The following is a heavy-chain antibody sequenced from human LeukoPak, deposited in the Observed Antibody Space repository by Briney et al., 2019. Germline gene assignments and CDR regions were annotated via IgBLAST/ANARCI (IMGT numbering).Heavy chain of an antibody. D-gene: IGHD3-22*01. V-gene: IGHV1-18*01. CDR3: AIPGAPDDSSGYPFGY. CDR1: GYTFTSYG. Sequence: GASVKVSCKASGYTFTSYGISWVRQAPGQGLEWMGWISAYNGNTNYAQKLQGRVTMTRDTSTSTVYMELSSLRSEDTAVYYCAIPGAPDDSSGYPFGYWGQGTLVTVSS. J-gene: IGHJ4*02. CDR2: ISAYNGNT.